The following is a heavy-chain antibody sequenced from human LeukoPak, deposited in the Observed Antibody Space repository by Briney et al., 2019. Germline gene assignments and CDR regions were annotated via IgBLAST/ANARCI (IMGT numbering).Heavy chain of an antibody. D-gene: IGHD1-14*01. Sequence: PGGSLRLSCAASGFIFSNCAMSWVRQAPGKGLEWVSTISAGGGDTDYADSVKGRFTISRDNSKNTLHLQMNSLRAEDTAVYYCAKGNQRAYDAFDIWGQGTMVTVSS. V-gene: IGHV3-23*01. CDR3: AKGNQRAYDAFDI. J-gene: IGHJ3*02. CDR2: ISAGGGDT. CDR1: GFIFSNCA.